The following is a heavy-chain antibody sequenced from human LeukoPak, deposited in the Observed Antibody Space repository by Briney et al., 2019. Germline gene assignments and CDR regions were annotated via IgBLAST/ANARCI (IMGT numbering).Heavy chain of an antibody. CDR3: ARQVVAVAGTGYFDY. CDR1: GGSIRSSSYY. J-gene: IGHJ4*02. Sequence: SETLSLTCTVSGGSIRSSSYYWGWIRQPQGKGLEWIGIIYYSGSIYYNASLKSRNTISVSTSNTQFSLKLISVTAADTAVYFCARQVVAVAGTGYFDYWGQGTLVTVSS. CDR2: IYYSGSI. V-gene: IGHV4-39*01. D-gene: IGHD6-19*01.